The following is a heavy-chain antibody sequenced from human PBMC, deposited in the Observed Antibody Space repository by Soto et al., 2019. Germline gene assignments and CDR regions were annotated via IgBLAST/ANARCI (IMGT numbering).Heavy chain of an antibody. D-gene: IGHD2-2*01. CDR1: GYTFTGYY. Sequence: QVQLVQSGAEVKKPGASVKVSCKTSGYTFTGYYIYWVRQAPGQGLEWMGWINPHSGGTDSSQKFQGRVTMNRDTSISTAYMELSRLRSDDTAVYYCAGTSCSSTTCPTTYWGQGTLVTVSS. CDR3: AGTSCSSTTCPTTY. J-gene: IGHJ4*02. CDR2: INPHSGGT. V-gene: IGHV1-2*02.